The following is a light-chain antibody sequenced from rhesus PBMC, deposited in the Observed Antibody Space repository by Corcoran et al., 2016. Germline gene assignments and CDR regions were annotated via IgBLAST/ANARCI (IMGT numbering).Light chain of an antibody. J-gene: IGLJ6*01. Sequence: QAALTQPRSVSGSPGQSVTISCTGTSNDIGGYNYVSWYQQHPGTAPKLVIYEVSKRPSGVSDRFSGSKSGNTASLTISGLQADDEADYYCCSYADSYTFVFGSGTKLTVL. CDR2: EVS. V-gene: IGLV2-32*01. CDR3: CSYADSYTFV. CDR1: SNDIGGYNY.